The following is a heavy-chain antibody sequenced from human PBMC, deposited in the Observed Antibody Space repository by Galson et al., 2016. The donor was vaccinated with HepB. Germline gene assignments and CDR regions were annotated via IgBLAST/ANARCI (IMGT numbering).Heavy chain of an antibody. J-gene: IGHJ4*02. Sequence: SLRLSCAASGFTFSDNWMSWVRQAPGKGLEWVASMKQDGSEKYSVDSVKGRFTISRDNAKNSLFLQMNSLRAEDTAVYYCVRDFNNNEDGTFFDSWGQGTLVTVSS. CDR3: VRDFNNNEDGTFFDS. CDR2: MKQDGSEK. CDR1: GFTFSDNW. V-gene: IGHV3-7*03. D-gene: IGHD1/OR15-1a*01.